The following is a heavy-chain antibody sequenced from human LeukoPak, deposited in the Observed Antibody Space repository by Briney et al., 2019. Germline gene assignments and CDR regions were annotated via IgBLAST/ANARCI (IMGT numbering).Heavy chain of an antibody. V-gene: IGHV4-59*08. CDR3: ARSIRGVNFDY. CDR1: GGSISSYY. D-gene: IGHD3-10*01. CDR2: IYYSGST. J-gene: IGHJ4*02. Sequence: PSETLSLTCTVSGGSISSYYWSWIRQPPGKGLEWIGYIYYSGSTNYNPSLKSRVTISVDTSKNQFPLKLSSVTAADTAVYYCARSIRGVNFDYWGQGTLVTVSS.